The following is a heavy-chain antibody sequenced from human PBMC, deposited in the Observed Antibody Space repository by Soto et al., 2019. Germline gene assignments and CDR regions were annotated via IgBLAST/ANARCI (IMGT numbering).Heavy chain of an antibody. CDR3: AKHTDFGSGSSWLGSDNMDTDAFDI. J-gene: IGHJ3*02. D-gene: IGHD3-10*01. V-gene: IGHV4-39*01. CDR2: IYYSGNT. CDR1: GGSISSDIYY. Sequence: PSETLSLTCTVSGGSISSDIYYWGWIRQPPGKGLEWIGTIYYSGNTYYNTSLRSRVTISVDTSKNQFSLRLTSVTAADTAVYYCAKHTDFGSGSSWLGSDNMDTDAFDIWGQGTMVTVSS.